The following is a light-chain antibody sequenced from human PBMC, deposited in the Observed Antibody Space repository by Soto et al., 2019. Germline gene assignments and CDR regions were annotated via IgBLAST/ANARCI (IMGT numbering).Light chain of an antibody. CDR1: QSFSSY. CDR2: DAS. V-gene: IGKV3-11*01. Sequence: EIVLTQSPATLSLSPGERATLSCRASQSFSSYLAWYQQKPGQAPRLLIYDASKRASGIPARFSGRGSRTDFTLTISSLEPEDFAVYYYQQRSNWPPVITFGQGTRLESK. J-gene: IGKJ5*01. CDR3: QQRSNWPPVIT.